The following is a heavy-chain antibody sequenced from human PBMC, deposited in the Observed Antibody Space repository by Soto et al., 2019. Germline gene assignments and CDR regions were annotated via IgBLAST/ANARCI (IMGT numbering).Heavy chain of an antibody. J-gene: IGHJ4*02. Sequence: QVQLQESGPGLVKPSQTLSLTCTVSGGSISSGGYYWSWIRQHPGKGLEWIGYIYYSGSTYYNSSLKSRLTISVDTSKNQFSLKLSSVTAADTAVYYCARRYDSSYYFDYWGQGTLVTVSS. CDR2: IYYSGST. CDR1: GGSISSGGYY. V-gene: IGHV4-31*03. CDR3: ARRYDSSYYFDY. D-gene: IGHD5-18*01.